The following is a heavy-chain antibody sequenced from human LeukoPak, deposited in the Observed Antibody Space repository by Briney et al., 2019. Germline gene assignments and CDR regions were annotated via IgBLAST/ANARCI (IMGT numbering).Heavy chain of an antibody. CDR1: GGSISSYY. D-gene: IGHD1/OR15-1a*01. V-gene: IGHV4-4*07. CDR3: ARGGLEQYAPFDY. Sequence: SETLSLTCTVSGGSISSYYRSWIRQSAGKGLEWIGRIYTSGSTNYNPSLKSRVTMSVDTSKNQFSLKLSSVTAADTAVYYCARGGLEQYAPFDYWGQGTLVTVSS. CDR2: IYTSGST. J-gene: IGHJ4*02.